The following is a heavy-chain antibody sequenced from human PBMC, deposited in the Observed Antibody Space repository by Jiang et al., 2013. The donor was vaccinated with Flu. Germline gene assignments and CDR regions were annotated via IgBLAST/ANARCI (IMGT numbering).Heavy chain of an antibody. CDR3: ARDSRDGYRYYFDY. D-gene: IGHD5-24*01. CDR2: ISSSSSYT. J-gene: IGHJ4*02. CDR1: GFTFSDYY. V-gene: IGHV3-11*05. Sequence: SCAASGFTFSDYYMSWIRQAPGKGLEWVSYISSSSSYTNYADSVKGRFTISRDNAKNSLYLQMNSLRAEDTAVYYCARDSRDGYRYYFDYWGQGTLVTVSS.